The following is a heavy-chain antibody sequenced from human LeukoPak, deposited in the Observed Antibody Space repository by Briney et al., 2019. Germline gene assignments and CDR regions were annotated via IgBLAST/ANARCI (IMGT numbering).Heavy chain of an antibody. Sequence: GGSLRLSCAASGFTFSTFAMIWVRQPPGKGLEWVSSIFPSGGEIHYADSVRGRFTISRDNSKNTLYLQMNSLRAEDTAVYYCAKVPYYDILTGSGLFDYWGQGTLVTVSS. CDR2: IFPSGGEI. J-gene: IGHJ4*02. D-gene: IGHD3-9*01. CDR3: AKVPYYDILTGSGLFDY. V-gene: IGHV3-23*01. CDR1: GFTFSTFA.